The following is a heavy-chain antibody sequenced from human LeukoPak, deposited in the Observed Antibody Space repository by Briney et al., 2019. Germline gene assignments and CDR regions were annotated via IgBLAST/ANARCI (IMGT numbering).Heavy chain of an antibody. CDR2: ISYDGSDK. CDR3: ARADGSVAGPPSGH. Sequence: GGSLRLSCAASGFTVSTNYMSWVRQAPGKGLEWVAIISYDGSDKYYADSVKGRLTISRDNSKSTLYLQMISLRTEDTAVCYCARADGSVAGPPSGHWGQGTLVTVSS. V-gene: IGHV3-30-3*01. D-gene: IGHD6-19*01. CDR1: GFTVSTNY. J-gene: IGHJ4*02.